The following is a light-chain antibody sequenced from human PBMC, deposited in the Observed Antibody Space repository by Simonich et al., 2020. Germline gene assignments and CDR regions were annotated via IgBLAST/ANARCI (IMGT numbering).Light chain of an antibody. CDR3: QQSYSTLVT. CDR1: QSNSSY. V-gene: IGKV1-39*01. CDR2: AAS. Sequence: DIQMTQSPSSLSASVGDRVTITCRASQSNSSYFNWYQQKPGKAPKLLIYAASSLQSGVPSRVSGSGSGTDFTLTISSLQPEDFATYYGQQSYSTLVTFGQGTKLEIK. J-gene: IGKJ2*01.